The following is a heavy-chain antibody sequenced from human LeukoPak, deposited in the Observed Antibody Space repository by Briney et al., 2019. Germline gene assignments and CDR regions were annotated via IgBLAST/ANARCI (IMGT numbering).Heavy chain of an antibody. J-gene: IGHJ2*01. D-gene: IGHD6-13*01. Sequence: PGGSLRLSCAASGFTFSSYWMHWVRQVPGKGLVWVSRINSDGSSTSYADSVKGRFTISRDNAKNTLYLQMNSLRVEDTAVYYCARDDVGYSSSWYTPHSTRYWYFDLWGRGTLVTVSS. CDR1: GFTFSSYW. CDR3: ARDDVGYSSSWYTPHSTRYWYFDL. V-gene: IGHV3-74*01. CDR2: INSDGSST.